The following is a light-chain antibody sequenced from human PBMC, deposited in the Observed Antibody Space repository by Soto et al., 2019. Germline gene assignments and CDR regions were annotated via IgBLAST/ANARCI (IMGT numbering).Light chain of an antibody. V-gene: IGKV1-33*01. CDR3: QQYDYLPYT. CDR2: DAS. CDR1: QDIKRN. Sequence: DIQMTQSPSSLSASVGARVTITCQASQDIKRNMNWFQQRTGEATQLLIYDASKLETGVPSRFSGSGSGTAFTFTITSLQPEDVATYVCQQYDYLPYTIGQGTKLEIK. J-gene: IGKJ2*01.